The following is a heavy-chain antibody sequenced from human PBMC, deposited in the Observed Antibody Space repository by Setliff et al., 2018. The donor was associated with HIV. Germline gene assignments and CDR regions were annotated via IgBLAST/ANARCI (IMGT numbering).Heavy chain of an antibody. CDR1: GDSIISSRNF. V-gene: IGHV4-39*01. CDR2: IHSSGST. CDR3: AGHGDYSGSGSPAFRY. D-gene: IGHD3-10*01. J-gene: IGHJ4*02. Sequence: SETLSLTCTVSGDSIISSRNFWGWIRQPPGKGLEWIGNIHSSGSTYYNPSLKSRVFISVDLSINQFSLKLHSVTAADTAVYYCAGHGDYSGSGSPAFRYWGQGTLVTVS.